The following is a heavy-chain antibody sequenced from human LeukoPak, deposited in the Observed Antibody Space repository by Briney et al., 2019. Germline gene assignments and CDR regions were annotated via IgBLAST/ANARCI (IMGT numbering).Heavy chain of an antibody. CDR2: IYSGGST. D-gene: IGHD3-16*01. V-gene: IGHV3-53*01. CDR3: ARLGDSGAFDI. CDR1: GFTVSSNY. Sequence: GGSLRLSCAASGFTVSSNYMSWVRQAPGKGLEWVSVIYSGGSTYYADSVKGRFTISRDNSRNTLYLQMNSLRAEDTAVYYCARLGDSGAFDIWGQGTMVTVSS. J-gene: IGHJ3*02.